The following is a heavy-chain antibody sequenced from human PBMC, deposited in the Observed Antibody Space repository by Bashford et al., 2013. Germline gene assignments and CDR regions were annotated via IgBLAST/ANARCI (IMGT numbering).Heavy chain of an antibody. Sequence: VRQAPGKGPEWVSHIGGGGSPTYYTDSVKGRFSISRDNSKDTLYLQMNNLRAEDTAIYYCAQLTVSDYYNGMDVWGQGTTVTVSS. V-gene: IGHV3-23*01. J-gene: IGHJ6*02. CDR3: AQLTVSDYYNGMDV. CDR2: IGGGGSPT. D-gene: IGHD4-17*01.